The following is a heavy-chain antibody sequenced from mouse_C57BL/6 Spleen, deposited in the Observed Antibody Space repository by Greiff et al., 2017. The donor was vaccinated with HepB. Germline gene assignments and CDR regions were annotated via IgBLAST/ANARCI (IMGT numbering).Heavy chain of an antibody. CDR2: ISDGGSYT. J-gene: IGHJ2*01. D-gene: IGHD4-1*02. CDR1: GFTFSSYA. Sequence: EVKLMESGGGLVKPGGSLKLSCAASGFTFSSYAMSWVRQTPEKRLEWVATISDGGSYTYYPDNVKGRFTISRDNAKNNLYLQMSHLKSEDTAMYYCARGRTTGGYFDYWGQGTTLTVSS. V-gene: IGHV5-4*03. CDR3: ARGRTTGGYFDY.